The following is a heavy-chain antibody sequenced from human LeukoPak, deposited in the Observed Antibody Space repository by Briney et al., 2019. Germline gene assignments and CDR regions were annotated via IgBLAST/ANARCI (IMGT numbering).Heavy chain of an antibody. Sequence: SETLSLTCAVSGYSISSGYYWGWIRQPPGKGLEWIGSIYHSGSTYYNPSLKSRVTISVDTSKNQFSLKLSSVTAADTAVYYCASVEYYDFWSGYPTYYFDYWGQGTLVTVSP. CDR1: GYSISSGYY. CDR3: ASVEYYDFWSGYPTYYFDY. J-gene: IGHJ4*02. CDR2: IYHSGST. D-gene: IGHD3-3*01. V-gene: IGHV4-38-2*01.